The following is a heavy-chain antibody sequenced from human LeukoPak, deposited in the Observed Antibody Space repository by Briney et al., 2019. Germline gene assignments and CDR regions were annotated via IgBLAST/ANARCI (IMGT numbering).Heavy chain of an antibody. Sequence: GESLKISCKGSGYSFTSYWIGWVRQTPGKGLEWMGIIYPSDSDTTYSPSFQGQVTISVDKSISTAYLLWSSLKASDTAMYYCARRVLDYGVETFEYWGQGTLVTVSS. V-gene: IGHV5-51*01. CDR2: IYPSDSDT. D-gene: IGHD4-17*01. CDR3: ARRVLDYGVETFEY. CDR1: GYSFTSYW. J-gene: IGHJ4*02.